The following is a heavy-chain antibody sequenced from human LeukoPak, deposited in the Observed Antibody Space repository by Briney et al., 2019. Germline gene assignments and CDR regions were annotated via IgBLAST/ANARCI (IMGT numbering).Heavy chain of an antibody. CDR3: ARAFTGSSLRYYYYMDV. CDR1: GYTFTSYG. D-gene: IGHD6-6*01. Sequence: PGASVKVSCKASGYTFTSYGISWVRQAPGQGLEWMGWISAYNGNTNYAQKLQGRVTMTTDTSTSTAYMERRSLRSDDTAVYYCARAFTGSSLRYYYYMDVWGKGTTVTVSS. CDR2: ISAYNGNT. J-gene: IGHJ6*03. V-gene: IGHV1-18*01.